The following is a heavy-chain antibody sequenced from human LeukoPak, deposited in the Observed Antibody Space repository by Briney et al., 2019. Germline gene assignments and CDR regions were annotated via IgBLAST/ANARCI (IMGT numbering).Heavy chain of an antibody. D-gene: IGHD2-15*01. J-gene: IGHJ5*02. Sequence: QPGRSLRLSCATSGFSFKRYGMHWVRQAPGKGLEWVAVLWNDGTTKYYADSVKGRFTISRDISKSTLYLQMDSLRVDDTAVYYCAKDQSGALFDPWGQGTLVTVSS. V-gene: IGHV3-33*06. CDR2: LWNDGTTK. CDR1: GFSFKRYG. CDR3: AKDQSGALFDP.